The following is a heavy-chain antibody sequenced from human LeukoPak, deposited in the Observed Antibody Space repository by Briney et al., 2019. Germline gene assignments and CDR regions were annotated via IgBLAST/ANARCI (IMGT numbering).Heavy chain of an antibody. V-gene: IGHV3-23*01. J-gene: IGHJ4*02. CDR2: ISGGGDIT. CDR3: VREDTPATANY. Sequence: WVRHAPGKGLVWVSAISGGGDITYYADSVKGRFTISRENSKDTLFLQMHSLRPGDTAVYYCVREDTPATANYWGQGTLVTISS. D-gene: IGHD2-21*02.